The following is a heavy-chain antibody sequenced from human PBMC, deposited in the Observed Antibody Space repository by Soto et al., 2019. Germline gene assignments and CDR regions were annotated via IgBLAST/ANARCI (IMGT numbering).Heavy chain of an antibody. CDR3: ARDPGDRNGMVV. CDR2: IYSGGST. CDR1: GFTVSSDY. V-gene: IGHV3-66*01. Sequence: EVQVVESGGGLVQPGGSLRLSCAASGFTVSSDYMNWVRQAPGKGLEWVSVIYSGGSTYYADSVKGRFTISRDNSKNTLYLQMTSRRAEDTAVYYCARDPGDRNGMVVWGQGTRVTVSS. D-gene: IGHD1-26*01. J-gene: IGHJ6*02.